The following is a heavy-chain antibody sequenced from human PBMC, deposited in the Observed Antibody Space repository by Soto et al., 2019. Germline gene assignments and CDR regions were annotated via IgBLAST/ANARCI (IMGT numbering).Heavy chain of an antibody. CDR3: ARDREYYDSSGYYTWGDAFDI. Sequence: PGGSLRLCCAASGFTFSSYGMHWVRQAPGKGLEWVAVIWYDGSNKYYADSVKGRFTISRDNSKNTLYLQMNSLRAEDTAVYYCARDREYYDSSGYYTWGDAFDIWGQGTMVTVSS. CDR1: GFTFSSYG. CDR2: IWYDGSNK. V-gene: IGHV3-33*08. J-gene: IGHJ3*02. D-gene: IGHD3-22*01.